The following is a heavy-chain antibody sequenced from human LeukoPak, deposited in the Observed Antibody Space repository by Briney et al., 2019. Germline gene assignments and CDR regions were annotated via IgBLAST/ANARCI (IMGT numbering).Heavy chain of an antibody. J-gene: IGHJ4*02. Sequence: GGSLRLSCAASGFTVSSNYMSWVRQAPGKGLEWVSVIYSGGRTYYADSVKGRFTISRDNSKNTLYLQMNSLRAEDTAVYYCAREEITIFGEIANWGQGTLVTVSS. CDR2: IYSGGRT. CDR3: AREEITIFGEIAN. D-gene: IGHD3-3*01. CDR1: GFTVSSNY. V-gene: IGHV3-66*02.